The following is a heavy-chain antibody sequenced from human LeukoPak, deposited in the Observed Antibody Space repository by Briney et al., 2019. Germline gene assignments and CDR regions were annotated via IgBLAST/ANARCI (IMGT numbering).Heavy chain of an antibody. CDR3: ARGRLAYCGGDCFLSWLDP. CDR2: INPNSGGT. J-gene: IGHJ5*02. Sequence: ALVKVSCKASGYTFTDYYIHWVRQAPGQGLKWMGWINPNSGGTNYAQKFQGRVTMTRDTSITTAYMELSRLRSDDTAVYYCARGRLAYCGGDCFLSWLDPWGQGTLVTVSS. V-gene: IGHV1-2*02. CDR1: GYTFTDYY. D-gene: IGHD2-21*02.